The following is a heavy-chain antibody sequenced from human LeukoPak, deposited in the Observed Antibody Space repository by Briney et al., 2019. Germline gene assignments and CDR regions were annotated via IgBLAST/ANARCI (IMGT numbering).Heavy chain of an antibody. CDR3: ARDLGVPYYYDSSGYPPNY. J-gene: IGHJ4*02. D-gene: IGHD3-22*01. CDR1: GFTFISYW. V-gene: IGHV3-7*01. CDR2: IKQDGSEK. Sequence: GGSLRLSCAASGFTFISYWMSWGRQAPGKGLEGVANIKQDGSEKYYVDSVKGRFTISRDNAKNSLYLQMNSLRAEDTAVYYCARDLGVPYYYDSSGYPPNYWGQGTLVTVSS.